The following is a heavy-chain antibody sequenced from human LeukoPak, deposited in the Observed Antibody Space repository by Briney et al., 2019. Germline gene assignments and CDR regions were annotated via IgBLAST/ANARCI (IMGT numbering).Heavy chain of an antibody. D-gene: IGHD6-13*01. J-gene: IGHJ4*02. CDR3: AKAADPFDY. CDR1: EFLFSDYC. CDR2: IKSDGTSP. Sequence: GGSLRLSCAASEFLFSDYCMYWVRQAPGKGLVWVSRIKSDGTSPIYADSVKGRFTISRDNAKSTLYLQMNSLRAEDTAVYYCAKAADPFDYWGQGTLVTVSS. V-gene: IGHV3-74*01.